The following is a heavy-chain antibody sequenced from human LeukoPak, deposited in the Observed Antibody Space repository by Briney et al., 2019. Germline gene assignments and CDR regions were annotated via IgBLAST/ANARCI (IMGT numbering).Heavy chain of an antibody. Sequence: GGSLRLSCAASGFTFSSYAMSWVRQAPGKGLDWVSAITNNGDNTYYADSVRGRFTISRDNSKNTLYLQMNSLRAEDTAVYYCARRPTQRGYYDSSGSHFDYWGQGTLVTVSS. CDR3: ARRPTQRGYYDSSGSHFDY. J-gene: IGHJ4*02. CDR2: ITNNGDNT. CDR1: GFTFSSYA. V-gene: IGHV3-23*01. D-gene: IGHD3-22*01.